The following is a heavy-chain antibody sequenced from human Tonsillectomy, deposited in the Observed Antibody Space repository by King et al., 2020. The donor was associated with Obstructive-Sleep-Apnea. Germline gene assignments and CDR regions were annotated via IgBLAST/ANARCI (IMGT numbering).Heavy chain of an antibody. V-gene: IGHV3-21*03. CDR1: GFTFSIYS. D-gene: IGHD6-19*01. CDR3: ARYRSGWDGSRGWHFDI. Sequence: QLVQSGGGLVKPGGSLRLSCAATGFTFSIYSMNWVRQAPGKGLEWVSCITSTSSYIYYAVSIKGQFTISRDNAKNSLYLQMNSLRAEDTAVYDCARYRSGWDGSRGWHFDIWGRGTPVTVSS. CDR2: ITSTSSYI. J-gene: IGHJ2*01.